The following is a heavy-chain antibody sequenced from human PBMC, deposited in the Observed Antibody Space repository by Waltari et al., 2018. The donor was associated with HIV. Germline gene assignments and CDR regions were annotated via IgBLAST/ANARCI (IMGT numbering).Heavy chain of an antibody. J-gene: IGHJ4*02. CDR3: ARGGGSYLHFFDY. V-gene: IGHV3-53*01. Sequence: EVQLVESGGGLIQPGGSLRLSCAASGFTVSSNYMTWVRQAPGKGLELVSVLYSGYTTYYADSVKGRFAISRDNSKNTLYLQMNSLRAEDTAVYYCARGGGSYLHFFDYWGQGTLVTVSS. CDR1: GFTVSSNY. CDR2: LYSGYTT. D-gene: IGHD1-26*01.